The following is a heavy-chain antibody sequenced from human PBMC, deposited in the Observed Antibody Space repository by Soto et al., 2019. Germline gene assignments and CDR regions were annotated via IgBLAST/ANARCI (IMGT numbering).Heavy chain of an antibody. Sequence: ASVKVSCKASGYTFTSYGISWVRQAPGQGLEWMGWISAYNGNTNYAQKLQGRVTMTTDTSTSTAYMELRSLRSDDTAVYYCARDTRSKKYSSSFFFGYWGQGTLVTVSS. CDR2: ISAYNGNT. J-gene: IGHJ4*02. D-gene: IGHD6-6*01. CDR1: GYTFTSYG. CDR3: ARDTRSKKYSSSFFFGY. V-gene: IGHV1-18*04.